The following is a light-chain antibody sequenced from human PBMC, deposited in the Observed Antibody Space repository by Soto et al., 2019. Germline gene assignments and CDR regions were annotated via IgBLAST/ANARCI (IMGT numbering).Light chain of an antibody. CDR1: QGITNY. Sequence: DIPMTQSPSSLSASIGDRVTITCRASQGITNYLAWYQQKPGKAPNLLIYSASTFQSGIPSRFSGSGSGTDFTLTISSLQAVDVAPYYYQKYNSPPPGYSFGQGTKLEI. CDR2: SAS. CDR3: QKYNSPPPGYS. V-gene: IGKV1-27*01. J-gene: IGKJ2*03.